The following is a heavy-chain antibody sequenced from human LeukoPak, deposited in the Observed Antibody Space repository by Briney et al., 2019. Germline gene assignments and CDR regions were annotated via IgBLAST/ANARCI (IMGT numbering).Heavy chain of an antibody. V-gene: IGHV1-69*04. Sequence: SVKVSCKASGGTFSSYAISWARQAPGQGLEWMGRIIPILGIANYAQKFQGRVTITADKSTSTAYMELSSLRSEDTAVYYCAIDSGSRGSSFSHNFDYWGQGTLVTVSS. CDR3: AIDSGSRGSSFSHNFDY. CDR2: IIPILGIA. D-gene: IGHD1-26*01. J-gene: IGHJ4*02. CDR1: GGTFSSYA.